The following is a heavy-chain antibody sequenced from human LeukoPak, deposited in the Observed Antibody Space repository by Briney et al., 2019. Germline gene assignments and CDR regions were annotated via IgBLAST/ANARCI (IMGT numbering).Heavy chain of an antibody. D-gene: IGHD1-26*01. CDR1: GFTFNDYY. CDR3: ARVRGSYSSDS. J-gene: IGHJ4*02. V-gene: IGHV3-11*04. Sequence: GGSLRLSCAASGFTFNDYYMSWIRQAPGKGLEWVSYISNSGGTMYHADSVKGRFTISRDNAKKSLFLQMNSLRAEDTAVYYCARVRGSYSSDSWGQGTLVTVSS. CDR2: ISNSGGTM.